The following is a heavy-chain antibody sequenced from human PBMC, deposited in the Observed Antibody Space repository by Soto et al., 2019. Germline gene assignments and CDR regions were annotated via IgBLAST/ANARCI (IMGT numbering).Heavy chain of an antibody. D-gene: IGHD3-9*01. Sequence: PGESLKISCKGSGYSFTSYWIGWVRQMPGKGLEWMGIIYPGDSYTRYSPSFQGQVTISADKSISTAYLQWSSLKASDTAMYYCARHFGHYYDKPGWFDPWGQGTLVTVSS. CDR2: IYPGDSYT. CDR3: ARHFGHYYDKPGWFDP. V-gene: IGHV5-51*01. J-gene: IGHJ5*02. CDR1: GYSFTSYW.